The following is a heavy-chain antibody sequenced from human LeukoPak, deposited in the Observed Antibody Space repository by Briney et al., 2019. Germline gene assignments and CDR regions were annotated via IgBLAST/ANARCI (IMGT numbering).Heavy chain of an antibody. J-gene: IGHJ4*02. D-gene: IGHD6-19*01. Sequence: GGSLRLSCAASGFTFSSYGMHWVRQAPGKGLEWVAVISYDGSNKYYADSVKGRFTISRDNAKNSLYLQMNSLRAEDTAVYYCARDRGALAGTALIDYWGQGTLVTVSS. CDR1: GFTFSSYG. CDR2: ISYDGSNK. CDR3: ARDRGALAGTALIDY. V-gene: IGHV3-30*03.